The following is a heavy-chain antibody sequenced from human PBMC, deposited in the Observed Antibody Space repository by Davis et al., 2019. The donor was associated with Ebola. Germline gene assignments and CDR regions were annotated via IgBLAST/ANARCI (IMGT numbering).Heavy chain of an antibody. CDR3: ASLRRTITGMDDAFDI. Sequence: ESLKISCKYSGNSFASHWIGWVRQMPGEGLEWMDIIYTGDSDTRYSPSFRGQVTISADKSIKTAFLQWSSLKASDTAMYYCASLRRTITGMDDAFDIWGQGTMVTVSS. CDR2: IYTGDSDT. V-gene: IGHV5-51*01. CDR1: GNSFASHW. J-gene: IGHJ3*02. D-gene: IGHD2-8*02.